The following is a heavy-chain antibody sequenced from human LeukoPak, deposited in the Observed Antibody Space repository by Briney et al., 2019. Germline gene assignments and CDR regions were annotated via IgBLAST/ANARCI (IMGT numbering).Heavy chain of an antibody. V-gene: IGHV4-39*01. J-gene: IGHJ4*02. CDR1: GFTFSNAW. D-gene: IGHD3-10*01. CDR3: AKHYMGSYNNRGLDY. Sequence: PGGSLRLSCAASGFTFSNAWMSWVRQPPGKGLEWIGSIYYSGYTYYNPSLESRVTISVDTSKNQFSLKLSSVTAADTAVYYCAKHYMGSYNNRGLDYWGQGTLATVSS. CDR2: IYYSGYT.